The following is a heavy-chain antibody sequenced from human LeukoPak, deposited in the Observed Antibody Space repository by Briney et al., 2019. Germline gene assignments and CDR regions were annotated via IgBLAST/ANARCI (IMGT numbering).Heavy chain of an antibody. CDR2: IYYSGST. CDR1: GGSISSSSYY. Sequence: SETLSLTCTVSGGSISSSSYYWGWIRQPPGKGLEWIGSIYYSGSTYYNPSLKSRVTISVDTSKNQFSLKLSSVTAADTAVYYCARSMIAVVSWGQGTLVTVSS. V-gene: IGHV4-39*01. D-gene: IGHD3-22*01. CDR3: ARSMIAVVS. J-gene: IGHJ4*02.